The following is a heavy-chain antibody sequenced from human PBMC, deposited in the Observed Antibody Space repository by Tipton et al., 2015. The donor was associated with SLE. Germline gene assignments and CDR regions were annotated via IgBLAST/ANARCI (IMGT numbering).Heavy chain of an antibody. V-gene: IGHV3-23*01. D-gene: IGHD6-19*01. J-gene: IGHJ4*02. CDR1: GFTFSSYA. CDR2: ISGSGGST. CDR3: AKDKLSGWYVDY. Sequence: SLRLSCAASGFTFSSYAMSWVRQAPGKGLEWVSAISGSGGSTYYADSVKGRFTISRDNSKNTLYLQMNSLRAEDTAVYYCAKDKLSGWYVDYWGQGTLVTGSS.